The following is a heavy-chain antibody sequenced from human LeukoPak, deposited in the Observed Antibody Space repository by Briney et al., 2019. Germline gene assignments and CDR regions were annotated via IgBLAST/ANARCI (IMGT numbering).Heavy chain of an antibody. J-gene: IGHJ4*02. CDR3: ATKTTFDY. CDR1: GFTFSTYG. CDR2: ISSGGGTT. Sequence: GGSLRLSCAASGFTFSTYGMSWVRQAPGKGPEWVSTISSGGGTTYYADSVKGRFTISRDNSKNTVYLQMNSPRADDTAVYHCATKTTFDYWGQGTLVIVSS. D-gene: IGHD1-1*01. V-gene: IGHV3-23*01.